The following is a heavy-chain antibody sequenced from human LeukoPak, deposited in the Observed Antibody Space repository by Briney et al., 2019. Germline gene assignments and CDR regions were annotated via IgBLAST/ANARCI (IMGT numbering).Heavy chain of an antibody. D-gene: IGHD1-26*01. CDR3: ARSGSYYVWYLDL. Sequence: GGSLRLSRAASGFTFSSYWMHWVRQAPGKGLVWVSRINSDGSSTSYADSVKGRFTISRDNAKNTLYLQMNSLRAEDTAVYYCARSGSYYVWYLDLWGRGTLVTVSS. CDR1: GFTFSSYW. V-gene: IGHV3-74*01. J-gene: IGHJ2*01. CDR2: INSDGSST.